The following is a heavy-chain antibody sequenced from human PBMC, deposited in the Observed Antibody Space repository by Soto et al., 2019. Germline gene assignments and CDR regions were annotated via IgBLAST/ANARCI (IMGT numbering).Heavy chain of an antibody. D-gene: IGHD4-4*01. J-gene: IGHJ4*02. V-gene: IGHV4-30-4*01. Sequence: PSETLSLTCTVSGGSISSGDYYWSWIRQPPGKGLEWIGYIYYSGSTYYNPSLKSRVTISVDTSKNQFSLKLSSVTAADTAVYYCARDAPRHGSNSGFDYWGQGTLVTVS. CDR3: ARDAPRHGSNSGFDY. CDR1: GGSISSGDYY. CDR2: IYYSGST.